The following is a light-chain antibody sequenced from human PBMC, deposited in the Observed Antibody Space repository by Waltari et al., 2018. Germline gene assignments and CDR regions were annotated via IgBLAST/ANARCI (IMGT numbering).Light chain of an antibody. V-gene: IGKV3-20*01. CDR1: QSISRY. J-gene: IGKJ1*01. CDR2: DAA. Sequence: EIMLTQSPGIQSLSSGERATLSCRASQSISRYLAWYQQKPGQAPRLLIYDAASRATGIPDRFSGSGSGTDFSLTISRLEPEDSAVYYCQKYGTLPATFGQGTKVEIK. CDR3: QKYGTLPAT.